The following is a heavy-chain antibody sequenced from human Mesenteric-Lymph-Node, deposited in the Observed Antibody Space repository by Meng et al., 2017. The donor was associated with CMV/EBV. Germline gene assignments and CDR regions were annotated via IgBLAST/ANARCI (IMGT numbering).Heavy chain of an antibody. CDR3: AHSNPYYSDSSEWFDP. V-gene: IGHV2-5*01. CDR1: GFSLSTSGVG. Sequence: SASTLVKPTQTLTLTCTSSGFSLSTSGVGVGWIRQPPGKALEWPALTYWNDDKRYSPSLKSRLTITKDTSKNQVGLTMTNMDPVDTATYYCAHSNPYYSDSSEWFDPWGQGTLVTVSS. D-gene: IGHD3-22*01. CDR2: TYWNDDK. J-gene: IGHJ5*02.